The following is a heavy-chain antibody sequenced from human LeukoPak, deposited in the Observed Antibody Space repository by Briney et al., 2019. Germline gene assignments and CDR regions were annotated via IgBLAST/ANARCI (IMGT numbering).Heavy chain of an antibody. D-gene: IGHD2-21*01. CDR1: GVSLSTSG. V-gene: IGHV3-30*02. Sequence: PGGSLRLSCAASGVSLSTSGMHWVRQAPGKGLEWVAFIRYDDSDKYYADSVRGRFTISRDNSKNTLYLQMHSLRPEDTAVYYCGPLIGGYWGQGARVTVSS. J-gene: IGHJ4*02. CDR2: IRYDDSDK. CDR3: GPLIGGY.